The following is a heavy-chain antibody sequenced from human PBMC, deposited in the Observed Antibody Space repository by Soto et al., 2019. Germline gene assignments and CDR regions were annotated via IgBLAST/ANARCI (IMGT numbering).Heavy chain of an antibody. J-gene: IGHJ6*02. CDR2: IYYSGST. CDR3: ARVEVATSEGREGYYGMDV. CDR1: GGSISSGDYY. Sequence: QVQLQESGPGLVKPSQTLSLTCTVSGGSISSGDYYWSWIRQPPGKGLEWIGYIYYSGSTYYNPSLKSRVTISVDTSKIQFSLKLSSVTAADTAVYYCARVEVATSEGREGYYGMDVWGQGTTVTVSS. D-gene: IGHD6-19*01. V-gene: IGHV4-30-4*01.